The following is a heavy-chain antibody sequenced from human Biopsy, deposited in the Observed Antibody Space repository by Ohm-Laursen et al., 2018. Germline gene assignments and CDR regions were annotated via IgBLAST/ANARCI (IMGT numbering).Heavy chain of an antibody. CDR3: ARAVGIAAASIDY. CDR1: GFPVSDYY. V-gene: IGHV3-11*01. Sequence: SLRLSCAASGFPVSDYYMSWIRQAPGRGLEWVSDINSSGSTKYHAESVKGRFTISRDNVMNSVYLQMNSLRGEDTAVYYCARAVGIAAASIDYWGQGTLVTVSS. D-gene: IGHD2-15*01. J-gene: IGHJ4*02. CDR2: INSSGSTK.